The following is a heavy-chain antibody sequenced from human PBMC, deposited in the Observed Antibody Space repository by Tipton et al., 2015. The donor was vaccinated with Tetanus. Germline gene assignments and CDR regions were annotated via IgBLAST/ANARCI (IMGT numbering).Heavy chain of an antibody. CDR2: ISSSSSYI. D-gene: IGHD3-3*01. J-gene: IGHJ4*02. CDR3: ARGPPLGAERFLEWLLTGPFDY. Sequence: SLRLSCAASGFTFSSYSVNWVRQAPGKGLEWVSSISSSSSYIYYADSVKGRFTISRDNAKNSLYLQMNSLRAEDTAVYYCARGPPLGAERFLEWLLTGPFDYWGQGTLVTVSS. CDR1: GFTFSSYS. V-gene: IGHV3-21*01.